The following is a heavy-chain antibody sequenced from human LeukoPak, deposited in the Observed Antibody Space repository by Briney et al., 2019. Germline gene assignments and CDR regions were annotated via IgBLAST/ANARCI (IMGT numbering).Heavy chain of an antibody. CDR1: GFTFSSYA. J-gene: IGHJ6*02. D-gene: IGHD2-2*01. CDR3: ARDPAPIVVVPAVWGYYYYYGMDV. V-gene: IGHV3-23*01. Sequence: GGSLRLSCAASGFTFSSYAMSWVRQAQGKGLEWVSAISGSGGSTYYADSVKGRFTLSRDNSKNTLYLQMNSLRAEDTAVYYCARDPAPIVVVPAVWGYYYYYGMDVWGQGTTVTVSS. CDR2: ISGSGGST.